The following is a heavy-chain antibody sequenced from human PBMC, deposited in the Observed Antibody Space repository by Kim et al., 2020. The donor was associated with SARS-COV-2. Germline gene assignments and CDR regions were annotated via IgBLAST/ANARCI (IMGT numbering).Heavy chain of an antibody. J-gene: IGHJ4*02. Sequence: YTESVKGRFTASRDNSKHQRCRQMNSLRAEDTAVYYCARDTGVITYYFDYWGQGTLVPVSS. CDR3: ARDTGVITYYFDY. V-gene: IGHV3-33*01. D-gene: IGHD3-22*01.